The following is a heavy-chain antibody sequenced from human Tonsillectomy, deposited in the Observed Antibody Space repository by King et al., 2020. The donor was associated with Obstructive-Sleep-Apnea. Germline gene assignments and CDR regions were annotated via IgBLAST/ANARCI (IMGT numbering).Heavy chain of an antibody. J-gene: IGHJ2*01. CDR2: VQYSGST. CDR3: ARTISTTVADWYFDL. CDR1: GGSISISSYY. Sequence: PLQESGPGLVKPSETLSLTCSVSGGSISISSYYWGWIRQPPGKGPEWIGTVQYSGSTYYNPSLKSRLTISVDTSKNQFSLKLTSVTAADTSVYYCARTISTTVADWYFDLWGRGTLVTV. D-gene: IGHD4-23*01. V-gene: IGHV4-39*07.